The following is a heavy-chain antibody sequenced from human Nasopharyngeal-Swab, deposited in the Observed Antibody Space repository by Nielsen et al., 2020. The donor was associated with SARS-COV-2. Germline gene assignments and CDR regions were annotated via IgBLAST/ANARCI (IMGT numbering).Heavy chain of an antibody. CDR2: ISSSSSYI. Sequence: GESLKISCAASGFTFNNYNFNWVRQAPGKGLEWVSSISSSSSYIYYADSVKGRFTISRDNSKDTVHLQMNSLRPEDTAVYYCARDSVYNFGVFIITTSFMDVWGKGTTVTVSS. J-gene: IGHJ6*03. V-gene: IGHV3-21*01. D-gene: IGHD3-3*01. CDR1: GFTFNNYN. CDR3: ARDSVYNFGVFIITTSFMDV.